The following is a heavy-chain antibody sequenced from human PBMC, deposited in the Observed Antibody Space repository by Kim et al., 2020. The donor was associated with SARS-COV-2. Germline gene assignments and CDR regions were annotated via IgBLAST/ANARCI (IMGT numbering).Heavy chain of an antibody. CDR1: GFTFSSYG. J-gene: IGHJ6*02. Sequence: GGSLRLSCAASGFTFSSYGMHWVRQAPGKGLEWVAVISYDGSNKYYADSVKGRFTISRDNSKNTLYLQMNSLRAEDTAVYYCAKGASLIAAAGMGGYYYGMDVWGQGTTVTVSS. D-gene: IGHD6-13*01. V-gene: IGHV3-30*18. CDR2: ISYDGSNK. CDR3: AKGASLIAAAGMGGYYYGMDV.